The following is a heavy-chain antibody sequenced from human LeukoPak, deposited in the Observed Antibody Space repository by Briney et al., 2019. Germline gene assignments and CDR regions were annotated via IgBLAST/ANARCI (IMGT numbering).Heavy chain of an antibody. D-gene: IGHD6-19*01. CDR2: IYPGDSDT. CDR3: ARLDSSGWFGGSYFDY. Sequence: GESLKISCKGSGYSFTSYWIGWVRQMPGKGLEWMGIIYPGDSDTRYSPSFQGQVTISAGKSISTAYLQWSSLKASDTAMYYCARLDSSGWFGGSYFDYWGQGTLVTVSS. V-gene: IGHV5-51*01. J-gene: IGHJ4*02. CDR1: GYSFTSYW.